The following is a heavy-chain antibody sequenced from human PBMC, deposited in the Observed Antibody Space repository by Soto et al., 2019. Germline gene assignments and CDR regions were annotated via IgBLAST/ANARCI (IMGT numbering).Heavy chain of an antibody. CDR1: GVILGAKY. CDR2: INPHSGAT. CDR3: VRAHALGFSNWFDP. J-gene: IGHJ5*02. D-gene: IGHD3-10*01. V-gene: IGHV1-2*02. Sequence: GAPAEGPWEASGVILGAKYIYWGRQGHGQGLEWLGWINPHSGATNYAQKFLGRVTMSADTSASTAYMDLARLKSDDTAVYYCVRAHALGFSNWFDPWGRGTLVTVSS.